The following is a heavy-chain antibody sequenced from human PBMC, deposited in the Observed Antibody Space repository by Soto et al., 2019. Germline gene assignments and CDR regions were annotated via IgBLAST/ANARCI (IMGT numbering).Heavy chain of an antibody. D-gene: IGHD2-2*01. CDR3: ARKVPGSTSRPDYWYFDL. Sequence: EVQLLESGGGLVQPGGSLRLSCAGSGFTFINYAMNWVRQAPGKGLEWVSTISGGGDAPFFADSVRGRFTISRANSKNTVTLQMNNLGVDDTAVYFCARKVPGSTSRPDYWYFDLWGRGTLVTVSS. CDR2: ISGGGDAP. V-gene: IGHV3-23*01. CDR1: GFTFINYA. J-gene: IGHJ2*01.